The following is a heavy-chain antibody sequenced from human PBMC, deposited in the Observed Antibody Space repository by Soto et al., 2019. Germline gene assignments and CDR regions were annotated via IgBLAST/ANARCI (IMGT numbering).Heavy chain of an antibody. CDR3: ARVRLPMGTVTLGTKYYFDY. CDR1: GGSISSGDYY. Sequence: SETLSLTCTVSGGSISSGDYYWSWIRQPPGKGLEWIGYTYYSGSTNYNPSLKSRVTISVDTSKNQFSLKLSSVTAADTAVYYCARVRLPMGTVTLGTKYYFDYRGQGTLVTGSS. CDR2: TYYSGST. D-gene: IGHD1-1*01. J-gene: IGHJ4*02. V-gene: IGHV4-30-4*01.